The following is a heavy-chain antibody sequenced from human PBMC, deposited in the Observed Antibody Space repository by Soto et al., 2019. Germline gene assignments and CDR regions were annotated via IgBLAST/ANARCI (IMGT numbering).Heavy chain of an antibody. Sequence: PSETLSLTCTVSGGSISSYYWSWIRQPPGKGLEWIGYIYYSGSTNYNPSLKSRVTISVDTSKNQFSLKLSSVTAADTAVYYCARDSDSSGYLADWGQGTLVTVS. D-gene: IGHD3-22*01. V-gene: IGHV4-59*01. CDR2: IYYSGST. CDR3: ARDSDSSGYLAD. J-gene: IGHJ4*02. CDR1: GGSISSYY.